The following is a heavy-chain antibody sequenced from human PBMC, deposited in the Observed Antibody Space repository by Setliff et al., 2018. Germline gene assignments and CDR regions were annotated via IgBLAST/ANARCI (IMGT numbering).Heavy chain of an antibody. CDR1: GFTFGSYW. Sequence: GGSLRLSCAASGFTFGSYWMSWVRQAPGKGLEWVANMNPDGSVKYYVESVKGRFTISRDNAKNSLFMQMSNLRAEDTAVYYCERGDNGWSLGGQGTLVTVSSGKHKYDSSGSAPIDYWGQGTLVTVSS. J-gene: IGHJ4*02. D-gene: IGHD3-22*01. CDR3: ERGDNGWSLGGQGTLVTVSSGKHKYDSSGSAPIDY. CDR2: MNPDGSVK. V-gene: IGHV3-7*03.